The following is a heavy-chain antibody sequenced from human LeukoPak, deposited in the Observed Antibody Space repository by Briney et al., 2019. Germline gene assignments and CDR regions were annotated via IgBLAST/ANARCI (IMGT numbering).Heavy chain of an antibody. CDR2: IIPIFGTA. CDR1: GGTFSSYA. Sequence: SVKVSCKASGGTFSSYAISWVRQAPGQGLEWMGGIIPIFGTANYAQKFQGRVTITADESTSTAYMELSSLRSEDTAVYYCARVPESIAAPDYWGQGTLVTVSS. V-gene: IGHV1-69*13. J-gene: IGHJ4*02. D-gene: IGHD6-13*01. CDR3: ARVPESIAAPDY.